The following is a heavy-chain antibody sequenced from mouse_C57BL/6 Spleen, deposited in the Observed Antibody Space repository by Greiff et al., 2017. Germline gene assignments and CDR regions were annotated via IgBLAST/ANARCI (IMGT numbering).Heavy chain of an antibody. V-gene: IGHV1-64*01. CDR3: AREDGRDYYAMDY. Sequence: QVQLQQPGAELVKPGASVKLSCKASGYTFTSYWMHWVKQRPGQGLEWIGMIHPNSGSTNYNEKFKSKATLTVDKSSSTAYMQLSSLTSEDSAVYYCAREDGRDYYAMDYWGQGTSVTV. CDR1: GYTFTSYW. D-gene: IGHD1-1*01. J-gene: IGHJ4*01. CDR2: IHPNSGST.